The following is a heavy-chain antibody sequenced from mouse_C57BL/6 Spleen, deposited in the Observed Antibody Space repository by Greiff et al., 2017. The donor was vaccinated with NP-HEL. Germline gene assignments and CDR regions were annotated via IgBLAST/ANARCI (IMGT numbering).Heavy chain of an antibody. CDR2: INPSSGYT. Sequence: VQLQQSGAELAKPGASVKLSCKASGYTFTSYWMHWVKQRPGQGLEWIGYINPSSGYTKYNQKFKDKATLTADKSSSTAYMQLSSLTYEDSAVYYCANLRGFYYDYDGVAYWGQGTLVTVSA. CDR3: ANLRGFYYDYDGVAY. J-gene: IGHJ3*01. CDR1: GYTFTSYW. V-gene: IGHV1-7*01. D-gene: IGHD2-4*01.